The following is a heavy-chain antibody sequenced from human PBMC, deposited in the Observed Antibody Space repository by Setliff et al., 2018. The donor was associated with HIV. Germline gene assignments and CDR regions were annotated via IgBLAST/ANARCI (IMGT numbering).Heavy chain of an antibody. CDR1: GFSFSSYW. Sequence: GGSLRLSCAGSGFSFSSYWMTWVRQAPGKGLEWVANINQNRGSRNYVDSGKGRFTISRDNTKNSLYLQMNSLRAEDTAMYYCVRDGYNNWDLDHWGQGTLVTVSS. CDR3: VRDGYNNWDLDH. D-gene: IGHD5-12*01. J-gene: IGHJ4*02. CDR2: INQNRGSR. V-gene: IGHV3-7*03.